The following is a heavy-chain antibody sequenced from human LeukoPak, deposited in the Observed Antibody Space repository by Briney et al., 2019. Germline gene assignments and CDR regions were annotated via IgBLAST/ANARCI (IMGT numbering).Heavy chain of an antibody. CDR2: LYTGDTV. Sequence: PGGSLILSCAASGFTFSSYTMNWVRQAPGKGLEWVSVLYTGDTVYYADSVKGRFTISRDNSKNTLYLQMNSLRAEDTAVYYCARVSTTVTTVDTFDIWGQGTVVTFAT. CDR1: GFTFSSYT. D-gene: IGHD4-17*01. V-gene: IGHV3-66*01. J-gene: IGHJ3*02. CDR3: ARVSTTVTTVDTFDI.